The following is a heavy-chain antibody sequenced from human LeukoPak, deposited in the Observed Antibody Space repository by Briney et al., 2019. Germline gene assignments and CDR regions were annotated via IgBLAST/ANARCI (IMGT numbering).Heavy chain of an antibody. CDR2: IIPMFGTA. CDR1: GGTFNTFA. V-gene: IGHV1-69*06. J-gene: IGHJ4*02. D-gene: IGHD3-9*01. Sequence: SVKVSCKASGGTFNTFAISWVRQAPGQGLNWMEEIIPMFGTANYAQKFQGRVTITADKSTSTAYMELSSPRSDDTAVYYCARDDDILTGSSTYLGNWGQGTLVTVSS. CDR3: ARDDDILTGSSTYLGN.